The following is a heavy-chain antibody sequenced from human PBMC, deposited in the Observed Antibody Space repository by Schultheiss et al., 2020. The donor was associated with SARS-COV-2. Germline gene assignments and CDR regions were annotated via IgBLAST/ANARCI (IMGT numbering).Heavy chain of an antibody. CDR2: ISTHNENT. Sequence: ASVKVSCKASGYIFASYGISWVRQAPGQGLEWMGWISTHNENTNYAQRLQGRVTMTTDTSTSTAYMELSRLRSDDTAVYYCARVVVFRGYSYGPLDYWGQGTLVTVSS. V-gene: IGHV1-18*01. J-gene: IGHJ4*02. CDR3: ARVVVFRGYSYGPLDY. CDR1: GYIFASYG. D-gene: IGHD5-18*01.